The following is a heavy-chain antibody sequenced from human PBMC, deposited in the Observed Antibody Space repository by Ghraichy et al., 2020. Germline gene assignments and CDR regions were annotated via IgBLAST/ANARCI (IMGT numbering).Heavy chain of an antibody. Sequence: SETLSLTCTVSGYSISSGYYWGWIRQPPGKGLEWIGSIYHSGSTYYNPSLKSRVTISVDTSKNQFSLKLSSVTAADTAVYYCARRVGEGFGVYNWFDPGGQGTLLTVSS. CDR3: ARRVGEGFGVYNWFDP. J-gene: IGHJ5*02. V-gene: IGHV4-38-2*02. CDR2: IYHSGST. CDR1: GYSISSGYY. D-gene: IGHD3-10*01.